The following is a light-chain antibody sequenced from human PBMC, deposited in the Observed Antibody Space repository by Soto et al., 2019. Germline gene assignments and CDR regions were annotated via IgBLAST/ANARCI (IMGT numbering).Light chain of an antibody. CDR1: QSIDSNF. Sequence: LLTQSPGNLPLSPGERATLSCRASQSIDSNFLAWYQQKPGQAPRLLIFAASSRTTGTPDRFSGSGSGTDFSLTIGRLEPEDFAVYYCQQYGSSPTWTFGQGTKVDIK. V-gene: IGKV3-20*01. CDR3: QQYGSSPTWT. CDR2: AAS. J-gene: IGKJ1*01.